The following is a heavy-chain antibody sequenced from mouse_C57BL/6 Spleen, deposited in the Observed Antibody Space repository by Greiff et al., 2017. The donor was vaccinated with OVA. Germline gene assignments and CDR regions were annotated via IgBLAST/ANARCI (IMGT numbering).Heavy chain of an antibody. CDR3: AYNWHWYFDV. V-gene: IGHV1-82*01. CDR2: IYPGDGDT. Sequence: VQLQQSGPELVKPGASVKISCKASGYAFSSSWMNWVKQRPGKGLEWIGRIYPGDGDTNYNGKFKGKATLTADKSSSTAYMQLSSLTSEDAAVYFCAYNWHWYFDVWGTGPTVTVSS. CDR1: GYAFSSSW. D-gene: IGHD4-1*02. J-gene: IGHJ1*03.